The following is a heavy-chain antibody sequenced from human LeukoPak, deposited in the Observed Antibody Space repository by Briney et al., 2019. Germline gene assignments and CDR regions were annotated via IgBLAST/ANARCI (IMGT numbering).Heavy chain of an antibody. Sequence: KPSETLSLTCAVYGGSFSGYYWSWIRQPPGKGLEWIGEINHSGSTNYNPSLKSRVTISVDTSKNQFSLKLSSVTAADTAVYYCARGGQQQLVLRGYYYGMDVWGQGTTVTVSS. J-gene: IGHJ6*02. V-gene: IGHV4-34*01. D-gene: IGHD6-13*01. CDR1: GGSFSGYY. CDR2: INHSGST. CDR3: ARGGQQQLVLRGYYYGMDV.